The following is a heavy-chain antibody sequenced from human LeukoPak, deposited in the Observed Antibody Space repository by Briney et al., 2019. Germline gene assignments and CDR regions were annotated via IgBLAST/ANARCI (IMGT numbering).Heavy chain of an antibody. V-gene: IGHV1-2*02. CDR2: INPNSGGT. CDR3: ARALSSGWYDDFDY. Sequence: ASVKVSCKASGYTFTGYYMHWVRQAPGQGLEWMGWINPNSGGTNYAQKFQGRVTMTRDTSISTAYMELSRLRSEDTAVYYCARALSSGWYDDFDYWGQGTLVTVSS. CDR1: GYTFTGYY. D-gene: IGHD6-19*01. J-gene: IGHJ4*02.